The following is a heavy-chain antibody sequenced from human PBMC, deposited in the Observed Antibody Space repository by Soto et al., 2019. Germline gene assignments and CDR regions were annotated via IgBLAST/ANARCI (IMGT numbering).Heavy chain of an antibody. CDR1: GGSISSGGYS. D-gene: IGHD3-10*01. CDR3: ARTITMVRDHYGMDV. V-gene: IGHV4-30-2*02. CDR2: IYHSGST. J-gene: IGHJ6*02. Sequence: SSETLSLTCAVSGGSISSGGYSWSWIRQPPGKGLEWIGYIYHSGSTYYNPSLKSRVTISVDTSKNQFSLKLSSVTAADTAVYYCARTITMVRDHYGMDVWGQGTTVTFSS.